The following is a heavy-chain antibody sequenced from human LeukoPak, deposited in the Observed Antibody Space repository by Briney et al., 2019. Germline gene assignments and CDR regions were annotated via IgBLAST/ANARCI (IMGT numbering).Heavy chain of an antibody. Sequence: PSETLSLTCTVSGGSISSYYWSWIRQPPGKGLEWIGYIYYGGSTNYNPSLKSRVTISVDTSKNQFSLKLSSVTAADTAVYYCARQGIVATPYYFDYWGQGTLVTVSS. J-gene: IGHJ4*02. CDR3: ARQGIVATPYYFDY. CDR1: GGSISSYY. V-gene: IGHV4-59*08. D-gene: IGHD5-12*01. CDR2: IYYGGST.